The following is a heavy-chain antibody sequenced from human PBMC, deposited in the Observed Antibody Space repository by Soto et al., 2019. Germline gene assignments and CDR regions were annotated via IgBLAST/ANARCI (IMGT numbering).Heavy chain of an antibody. CDR3: AREGLGRRIIQPYYHDGMDV. V-gene: IGHV3-48*03. D-gene: IGHD3-3*01. Sequence: GGSLRLSCVASGFTFSNYEFNWVRQAPGKGLEWVSYISSNGRTIYYADSLTGRFTISRDDASNSLYLQMNSLRAEDTAVYYCAREGLGRRIIQPYYHDGMDVWGHGTTVTVS. CDR2: ISSNGRTI. J-gene: IGHJ6*02. CDR1: GFTFSNYE.